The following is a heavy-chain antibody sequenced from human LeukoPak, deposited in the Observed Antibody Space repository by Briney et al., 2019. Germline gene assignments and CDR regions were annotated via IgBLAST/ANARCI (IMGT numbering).Heavy chain of an antibody. J-gene: IGHJ5*02. V-gene: IGHV3-49*03. CDR3: TRDRNVGYCSSSSCYSGHNWFDP. CDR2: IRSKAYGGTT. D-gene: IGHD2-2*02. Sequence: SLRLSCTASGLTFGDFAMSWFRQAPGKGPEWVGFIRSKAYGGTTEYAASVKGRFTISRDDSKSIAYLQMNSLKTEDTAVYYCTRDRNVGYCSSSSCYSGHNWFDPWGQGTLVTVSS. CDR1: GLTFGDFA.